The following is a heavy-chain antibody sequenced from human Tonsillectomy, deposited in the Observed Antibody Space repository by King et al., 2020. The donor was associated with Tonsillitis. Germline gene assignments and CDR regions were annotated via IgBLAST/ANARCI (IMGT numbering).Heavy chain of an antibody. CDR2: ISYDGSNE. D-gene: IGHD4-23*01. CDR3: TRASYGGNSVYFDH. J-gene: IGHJ4*02. V-gene: IGHV3-30*04. CDR1: GFTFTSYS. Sequence: HVQLVESGGGVVQPGRSLRLSCTASGFTFTSYSIQWVRQAPGKGLEWVAFISYDGSNEYYAQSVEGRFTISRDNSKDTVYLQMNGLRTEDTAVYYCTRASYGGNSVYFDHWGQGTLVTVSS.